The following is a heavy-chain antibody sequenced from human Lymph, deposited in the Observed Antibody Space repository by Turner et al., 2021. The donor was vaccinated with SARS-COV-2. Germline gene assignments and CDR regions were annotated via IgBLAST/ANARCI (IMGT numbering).Heavy chain of an antibody. V-gene: IGHV3-23*01. D-gene: IGHD3-22*01. CDR3: AKNEMAMIVVVITLFDY. Sequence: EVQLLESGGGLVQPGGSLRLSCAASGFTFSSYAMSWVRQAPGKGLEWVSVISGRGGSTYYADSVKGRFTISRDNSKNTLYLQMNSLRAEDTAVYYCAKNEMAMIVVVITLFDYWGQGTLVTVSS. CDR1: GFTFSSYA. CDR2: ISGRGGST. J-gene: IGHJ4*02.